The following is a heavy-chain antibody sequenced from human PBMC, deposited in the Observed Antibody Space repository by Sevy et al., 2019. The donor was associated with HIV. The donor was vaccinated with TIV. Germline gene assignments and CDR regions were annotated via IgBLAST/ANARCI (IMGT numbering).Heavy chain of an antibody. Sequence: GGSLRLSCAASGFTFSSYGMHWVRQAPGKGLEWVAVISYDGSNKYYADSVKGRFTISRDNSTNTLYLQMNSLRAEDTAVYYCANGPRSGYYISYYDGMDVWGQGTTVTVSS. V-gene: IGHV3-30*18. CDR1: GFTFSSYG. J-gene: IGHJ6*02. CDR2: ISYDGSNK. D-gene: IGHD3-3*01. CDR3: ANGPRSGYYISYYDGMDV.